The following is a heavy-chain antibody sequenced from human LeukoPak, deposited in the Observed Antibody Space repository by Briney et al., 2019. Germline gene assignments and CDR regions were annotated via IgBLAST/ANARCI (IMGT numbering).Heavy chain of an antibody. CDR3: ARPDCSGSGCKLLLY. D-gene: IGHD2-2*01. CDR2: IVVGSGNT. V-gene: IGHV1-58*01. J-gene: IGHJ4*02. CDR1: GFTSTSSA. Sequence: TSVKVSCKASGFTSTSSAVQWVRQARGQRLEWIGWIVVGSGNTNYAQKFQERVTITRDMSTSTAYLQWSSLTPSDTAIYYCARPDCSGSGCKLLLYWGQGTLVTVSS.